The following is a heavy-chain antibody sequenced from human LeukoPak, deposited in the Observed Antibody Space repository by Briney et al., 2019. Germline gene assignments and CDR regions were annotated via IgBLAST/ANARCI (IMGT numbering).Heavy chain of an antibody. Sequence: GGSLRLSCAASEFTFITYWMSWVRQAPGKGLEWVANIKQDGSEKYYVDSVKGRFTISRDNAKNSLYLQMNSLRAEDTAVYYCAELGITMIGGVWGKGTTVTISS. J-gene: IGHJ6*04. CDR2: IKQDGSEK. D-gene: IGHD3-10*02. V-gene: IGHV3-7*01. CDR1: EFTFITYW. CDR3: AELGITMIGGV.